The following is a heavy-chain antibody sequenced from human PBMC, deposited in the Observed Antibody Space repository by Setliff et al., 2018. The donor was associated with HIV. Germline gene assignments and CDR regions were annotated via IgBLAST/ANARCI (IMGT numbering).Heavy chain of an antibody. D-gene: IGHD3-9*01. V-gene: IGHV1-2*06. J-gene: IGHJ3*01. CDR1: TFLVTGYN. CDR3: AKTRIFGSFDV. CDR2: INPNNGGT. Sequence: ASVKVSCKALTFLVTGYNIHWVRLAPGHGPEWLGRINPNNGGTDYAQKFQGRVTMSLDTSTNTIYLELKGLTSDDTAVYYCAKTRIFGSFDVWGPGTVVTVSS.